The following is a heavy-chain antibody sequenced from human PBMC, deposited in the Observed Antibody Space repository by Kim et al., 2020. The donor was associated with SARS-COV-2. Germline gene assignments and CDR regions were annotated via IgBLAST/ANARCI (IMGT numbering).Heavy chain of an antibody. J-gene: IGHJ1*01. CDR3: AKDRWGAAAGSYFQH. D-gene: IGHD6-13*01. Sequence: DSVKGRFTSSIDNSKNSLYLQMNSLRAEDTAVYYCAKDRWGAAAGSYFQHWGQGTLVTVSS. V-gene: IGHV3-23*01.